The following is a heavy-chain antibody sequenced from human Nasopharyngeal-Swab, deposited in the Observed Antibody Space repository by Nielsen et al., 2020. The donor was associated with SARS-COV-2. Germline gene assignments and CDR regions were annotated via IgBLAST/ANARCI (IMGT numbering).Heavy chain of an antibody. CDR3: ATYYDILTGYSEAFDI. J-gene: IGHJ3*02. CDR1: GFTFSSYA. D-gene: IGHD3-9*01. V-gene: IGHV3-23*01. Sequence: GGSLRLSCAASGFTFSSYAVSWVRQAPGKGLEWVSAISGSGGSTYYADSVKGRFTISRDNSKNTLYLQMNSLRAEDTAVYYCATYYDILTGYSEAFDIWGQGTMVTVSS. CDR2: ISGSGGST.